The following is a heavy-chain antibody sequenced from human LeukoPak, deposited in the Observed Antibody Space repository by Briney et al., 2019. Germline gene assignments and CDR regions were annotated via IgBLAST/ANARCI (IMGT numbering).Heavy chain of an antibody. CDR2: IIPLFGTA. D-gene: IGHD6-6*01. Sequence: ASVKVSCKASGGTFSSYAISWVRQAPGQGLEWMGGIIPLFGTANYAQKFQGRVTITTDESTSTAYMELSSLRSEDTAVYYCARGASIAARGYFDYWGQGTLVTVSS. CDR1: GGTFSSYA. V-gene: IGHV1-69*05. J-gene: IGHJ4*02. CDR3: ARGASIAARGYFDY.